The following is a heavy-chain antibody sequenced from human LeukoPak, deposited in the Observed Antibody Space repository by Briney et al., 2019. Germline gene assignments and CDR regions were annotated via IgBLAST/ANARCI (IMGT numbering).Heavy chain of an antibody. V-gene: IGHV1-2*02. J-gene: IGHJ4*02. Sequence: GASVTVSCKASGYTFTGYYMHWVRQAPGQGLEWMGWVNPNSGGTNYAQKFQGRVTITSDTSISSAYMELSRLRSEGTAVYYCAKWALPPLHYFDYWGQGALVTVPS. CDR1: GYTFTGYY. CDR3: AKWALPPLHYFDY. D-gene: IGHD2-8*01. CDR2: VNPNSGGT.